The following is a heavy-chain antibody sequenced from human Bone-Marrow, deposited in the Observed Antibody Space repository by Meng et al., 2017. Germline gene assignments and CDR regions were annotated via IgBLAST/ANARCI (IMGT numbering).Heavy chain of an antibody. J-gene: IGHJ3*02. CDR1: GFTFDDYA. Sequence: SLKISCAASGFTFDDYAMHWVRQAPGKGLEWVSGISWNSGSIGYADSVKGRFTISRDNAKNSLYLQMNSLRAEGTALYYCAKSQGYCSSTSCHDAFDIWGQGTMVTVSS. CDR3: AKSQGYCSSTSCHDAFDI. CDR2: ISWNSGSI. V-gene: IGHV3-9*01. D-gene: IGHD2-2*01.